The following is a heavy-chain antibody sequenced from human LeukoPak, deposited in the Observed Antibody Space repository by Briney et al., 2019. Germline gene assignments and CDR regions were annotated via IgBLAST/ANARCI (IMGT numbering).Heavy chain of an antibody. J-gene: IGHJ5*02. V-gene: IGHV4-34*01. CDR2: INHSGST. D-gene: IGHD3-22*01. CDR3: ARAYYYDSSGYYYRWFDP. Sequence: SETLSLTCAVYGGSFSGYYWSWIRQPPGKGLELIGEINHSGSTNYNPSLKSRVTISVDASKNQFSLKLSSVTAADTAVYYCARAYYYDSSGYYYRWFDPWGQGALVTVSS. CDR1: GGSFSGYY.